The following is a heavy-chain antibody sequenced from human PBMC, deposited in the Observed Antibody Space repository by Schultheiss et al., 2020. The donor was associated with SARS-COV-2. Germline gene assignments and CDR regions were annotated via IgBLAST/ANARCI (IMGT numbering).Heavy chain of an antibody. CDR3: AREDYDSSGWFDY. CDR2: IYHSGST. J-gene: IGHJ4*02. Sequence: SETLSLTCAVSGGSISSSNWWSWVRQPPGKGLEWIGEIYHSGSTNYNPSLKSRVTISVDKSKNQFSLKLSSVTAADTAVYYCAREDYDSSGWFDYWGQGTLVTVSS. CDR1: GGSISSSNW. V-gene: IGHV4-4*02. D-gene: IGHD3-22*01.